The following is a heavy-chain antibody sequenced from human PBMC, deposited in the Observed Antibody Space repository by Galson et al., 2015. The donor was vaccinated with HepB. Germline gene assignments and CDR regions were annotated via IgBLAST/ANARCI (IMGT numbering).Heavy chain of an antibody. CDR2: SSPNRDGT. CDR1: GFTFTDYY. V-gene: IGHV1-2*02. CDR3: ARRGYMDA. Sequence: SVKVSCKASGFTFTDYYIHWVRQAPGQGLEWMGWSSPNRDGTNYAQKFQGRVTMTRDSSTRTVYMELSRLKFDDTAVYYCARRGYMDAWGKGTTVIVSS. J-gene: IGHJ6*03.